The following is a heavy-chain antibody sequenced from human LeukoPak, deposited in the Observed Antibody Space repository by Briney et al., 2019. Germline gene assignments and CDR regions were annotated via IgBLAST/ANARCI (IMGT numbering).Heavy chain of an antibody. J-gene: IGHJ4*02. V-gene: IGHV3-43*02. D-gene: IGHD6-19*01. Sequence: GGSLRLSCAAPGFMFHEYAIHWVRQAPGKGLEWVSLISGDGGSTFYADSVKGRFTISRDNSKNSLYLQMNSLRSDDTALYYCARESESSGWYDYWGQGTLVTVSS. CDR3: ARESESSGWYDY. CDR1: GFMFHEYA. CDR2: ISGDGGST.